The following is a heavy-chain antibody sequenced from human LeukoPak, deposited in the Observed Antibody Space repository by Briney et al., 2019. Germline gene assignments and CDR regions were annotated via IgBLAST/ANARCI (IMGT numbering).Heavy chain of an antibody. Sequence: ASVKVSCKASGYTFTSYAMNWVRQAPGQGLEWMGWINTNTGNPTYAQGFTGRFVFSLDTSVSTAYLQISSLKAEDTAVYYCATYAGAKYYYDSSGCYYAFDIWGQGTMVTVSS. CDR2: INTNTGNP. CDR1: GYTFTSYA. D-gene: IGHD3-22*01. CDR3: ATYAGAKYYYDSSGCYYAFDI. V-gene: IGHV7-4-1*02. J-gene: IGHJ3*02.